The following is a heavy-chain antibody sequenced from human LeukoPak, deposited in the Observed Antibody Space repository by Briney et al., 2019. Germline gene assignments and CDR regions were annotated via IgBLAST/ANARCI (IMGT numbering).Heavy chain of an antibody. CDR2: TYYRSQWHN. D-gene: IGHD1-14*01. Sequence: SQTLSLTCAISGDSVSNNNYAWTWIRQSPSRGLEWLGRTYYRSQWHNDYARSVMGRISVDPDTSKNQFSLHLNSVTPHDTAVHYCAGGYSFGVWGQGTMVTVSS. V-gene: IGHV6-1*01. CDR1: GDSVSNNNYA. J-gene: IGHJ3*01. CDR3: AGGYSFGV.